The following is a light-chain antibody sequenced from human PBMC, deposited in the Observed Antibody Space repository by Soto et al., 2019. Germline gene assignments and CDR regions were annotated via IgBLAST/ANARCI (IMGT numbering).Light chain of an antibody. J-gene: IGLJ1*01. Sequence: QSVLTQPASVSGSPGQSITISCTGTSSDVGGYNSVSWYQQHPGKAPKLMIYDVSSRPSGVSNRFSGSKSGNTASLTISGLQAEDEADYYCCSYTSGSTLYVVGAGTKVTVL. CDR1: SSDVGGYNS. V-gene: IGLV2-14*01. CDR3: CSYTSGSTLYV. CDR2: DVS.